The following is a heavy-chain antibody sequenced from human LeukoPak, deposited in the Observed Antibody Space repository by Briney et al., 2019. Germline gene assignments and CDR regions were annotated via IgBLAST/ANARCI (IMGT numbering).Heavy chain of an antibody. CDR1: GFTLSKYW. CDR2: IKEDGSKE. V-gene: IGHV3-7*01. Sequence: GSLRLSCAASGFTLSKYWMSWVRQAPGKGLEWLADIKEDGSKEYFVDSVKGRFTISRDNSKNTLYLQMNSLRAEDTAVYYCAKEVGEDYYFDYWGQGTLVTVSS. CDR3: AKEVGEDYYFDY. D-gene: IGHD3-16*01. J-gene: IGHJ4*02.